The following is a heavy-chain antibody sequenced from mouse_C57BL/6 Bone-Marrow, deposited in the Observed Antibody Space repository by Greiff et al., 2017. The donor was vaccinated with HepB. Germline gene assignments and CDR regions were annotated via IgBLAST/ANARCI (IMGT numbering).Heavy chain of an antibody. Sequence: VQLQQSVAELVRPGASVKLSCTASGFNIKNTYMHWVKQRPEQGLEWIGRIGPANGTTKNAPKFQCKATITADTSSKTAYLLLSSLTSEDTAIYYCASRAWFAYWGQGTLVTVSA. CDR1: GFNIKNTY. CDR2: IGPANGTT. J-gene: IGHJ3*01. CDR3: ASRAWFAY. V-gene: IGHV14-3*01.